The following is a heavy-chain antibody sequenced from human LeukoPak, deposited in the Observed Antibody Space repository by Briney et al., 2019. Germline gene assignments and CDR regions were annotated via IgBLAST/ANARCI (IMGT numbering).Heavy chain of an antibody. CDR3: ARGRTRWVY. V-gene: IGHV4-34*01. Sequence: GSLRLSCTASGFTFGDYAMSWIRQPPGKGLEWIGEINHSGSTNYNPSLKSRVTVSVDTSKNQFSLKLSSVTAADTAVYYCARGRTRWVYWGQGTLVTVSS. D-gene: IGHD4-23*01. CDR1: GFTFGDYA. CDR2: INHSGST. J-gene: IGHJ4*02.